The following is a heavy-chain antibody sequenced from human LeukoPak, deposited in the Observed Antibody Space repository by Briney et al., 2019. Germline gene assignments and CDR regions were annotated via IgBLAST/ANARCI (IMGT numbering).Heavy chain of an antibody. CDR3: ARDDY. J-gene: IGHJ4*02. CDR1: GYSISSGYY. V-gene: IGHV4-38-2*02. CDR2: IYHSGST. Sequence: SETLSPTCTVSGYSISSGYYWGWIRQPPGKGLEWIGSIYHSGSTYYNPSLKSRVTISVDTSKNQFSLKLSSVTAADTAVYYCARDDYWGQGTLVTVSS.